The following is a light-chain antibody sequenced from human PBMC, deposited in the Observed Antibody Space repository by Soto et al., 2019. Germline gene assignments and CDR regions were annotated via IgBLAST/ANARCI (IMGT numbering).Light chain of an antibody. CDR3: ASHAGSSHAWV. V-gene: IGLV2-11*01. J-gene: IGLJ3*02. CDR1: SSDGGGYQF. Sequence: QSALTQPRSVSGSPGQSVTISCTGTSSDGGGYQFVSWYQQYPGKAPKVMIYEVTKRPSGVPDRFSGSKSGNTASLTVSGLQADDEADYYCASHAGSSHAWVFGGGTKLTVL. CDR2: EVT.